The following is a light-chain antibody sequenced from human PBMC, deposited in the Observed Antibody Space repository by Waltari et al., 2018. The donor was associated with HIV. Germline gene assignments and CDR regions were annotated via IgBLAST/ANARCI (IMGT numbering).Light chain of an antibody. CDR2: DAS. V-gene: IGKV3-11*01. Sequence: EIVLTHSPATMSVSPGESATLSCTASQSFSSYLAWYQQKPGQAPRLLIHDASNRATGIPARFSGSGSGTDFTLTISSLEPEDFAVYYCQHRSNWPPIFTFGPGTKVDIK. J-gene: IGKJ3*01. CDR1: QSFSSY. CDR3: QHRSNWPPIFT.